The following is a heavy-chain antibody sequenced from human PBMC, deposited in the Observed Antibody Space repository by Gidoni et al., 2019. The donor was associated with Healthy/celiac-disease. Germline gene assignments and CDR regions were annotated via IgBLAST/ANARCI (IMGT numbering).Heavy chain of an antibody. Sequence: QVQLVQSGAEVKKPGASVTVSCKASGYTFTSYGISWVRRAHGQGLEWMGWISAYNGNTNYAQKLQGRVTMTTDTSTSTAYMELRSLRSDDTAVYYCARVTYSGSYSSPWFDPWGQGTLVTVSS. V-gene: IGHV1-18*01. D-gene: IGHD1-26*01. J-gene: IGHJ5*02. CDR1: GYTFTSYG. CDR2: ISAYNGNT. CDR3: ARVTYSGSYSSPWFDP.